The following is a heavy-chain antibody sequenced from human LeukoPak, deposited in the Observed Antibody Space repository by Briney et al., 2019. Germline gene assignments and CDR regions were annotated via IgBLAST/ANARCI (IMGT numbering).Heavy chain of an antibody. D-gene: IGHD4-17*01. J-gene: IGHJ6*03. CDR1: GGTFSSYA. V-gene: IGHV1-69*04. CDR3: ARYQDGLRHWNYYYMDV. CDR2: IIPILGIA. Sequence: GSSVKVSCKASGGTFSSYAISWVRQAPGQGLEWMGRIIPILGIANYAQKFQGRVTITADKSTSTAYMELSSLRSEDTAVYYCARYQDGLRHWNYYYMDVWGKGATVTVSS.